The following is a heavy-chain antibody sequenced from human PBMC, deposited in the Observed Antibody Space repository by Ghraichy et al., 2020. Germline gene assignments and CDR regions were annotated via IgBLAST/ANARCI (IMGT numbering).Heavy chain of an antibody. CDR2: INHSGST. D-gene: IGHD3-10*01. J-gene: IGHJ4*02. CDR3: ARGRYRGGPFAPRGLLVHLDY. Sequence: SETLSLTCAVYGGSFSGYYWSWIRQPPGKGLEWIGEINHSGSTNYNPSLKSRVTISVDTSKNQFSLKLSSVTAADTAVYYCARGRYRGGPFAPRGLLVHLDYWGQGTLVTVSS. CDR1: GGSFSGYY. V-gene: IGHV4-34*01.